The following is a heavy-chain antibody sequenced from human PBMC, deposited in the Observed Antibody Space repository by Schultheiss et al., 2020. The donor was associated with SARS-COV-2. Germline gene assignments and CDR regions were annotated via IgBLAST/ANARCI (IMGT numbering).Heavy chain of an antibody. CDR2: ISGSGGST. V-gene: IGHV3-23*01. J-gene: IGHJ6*02. D-gene: IGHD5-12*01. CDR3: RLACAYGMDV. CDR1: GFTFSSYA. Sequence: GESLKISCSASGFTFSSYAMHWVRQAPGKGLVWVSAISGSGGSTYYADSVKGRFTISRDNSKNTLYLQMNSLRAEDTAVYYCRLACAYGMDVWGQGTTVTVSS.